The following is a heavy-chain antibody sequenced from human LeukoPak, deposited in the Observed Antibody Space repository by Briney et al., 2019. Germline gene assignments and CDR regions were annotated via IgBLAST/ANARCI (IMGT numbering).Heavy chain of an antibody. Sequence: PSETLSLTCAVYGGSFSGYYWSWIRQPPGKGLEWIGEINHSGSTNYNPSLKSRVTISVDTSKNQFSLKLSSVTAADTAVYYCARELGTMVRGPISYWGQGTLVTVSS. D-gene: IGHD3-10*01. CDR3: ARELGTMVRGPISY. V-gene: IGHV4-34*01. CDR1: GGSFSGYY. CDR2: INHSGST. J-gene: IGHJ4*02.